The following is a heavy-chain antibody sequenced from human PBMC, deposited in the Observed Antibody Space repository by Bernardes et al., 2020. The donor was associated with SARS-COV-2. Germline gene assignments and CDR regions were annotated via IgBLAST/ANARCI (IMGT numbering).Heavy chain of an antibody. J-gene: IGHJ4*02. CDR2: IKQDGSEK. D-gene: IGHD4-17*01. Sequence: GGSLRLSCAASGFTFSSYWMSWVRQAPGKGLEWVANIKQDGSEKYYVDSVKGRFTISRDNAKNSLYLQMNSLRAEDTAVYYCARATDYGDYAPRLDYWGQGTLVTVSS. CDR3: ARATDYGDYAPRLDY. CDR1: GFTFSSYW. V-gene: IGHV3-7*01.